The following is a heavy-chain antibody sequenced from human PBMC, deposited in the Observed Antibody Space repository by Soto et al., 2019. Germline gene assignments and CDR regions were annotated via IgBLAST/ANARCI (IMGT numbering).Heavy chain of an antibody. D-gene: IGHD6-19*01. J-gene: IGHJ6*02. CDR2: ISYDGSNK. CDR3: AKDHSSGWHRYYYGMDV. V-gene: IGHV3-30*18. Sequence: PGGSLRLSCAASGFTFSSYGMHWVRQAPGKGLEWVAVISYDGSNKYYADSVKGRFTISRDNSKNTLYLQMNSLRAEDTAVYYCAKDHSSGWHRYYYGMDVWGQATTVTVSS. CDR1: GFTFSSYG.